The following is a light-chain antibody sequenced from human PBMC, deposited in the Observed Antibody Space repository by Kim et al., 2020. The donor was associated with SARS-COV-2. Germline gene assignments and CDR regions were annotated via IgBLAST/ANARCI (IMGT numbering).Light chain of an antibody. V-gene: IGLV4-60*03. Sequence: QPALTQSSSASASLGSSVKLTCTLSSGHSSYIIAWHQQQPGKAPRYLMKLEGSGSYNKGSGVPDRFSGSSSGADRYLTISNLQSEDEADYYCETWDSNTHVFGGGAQLTVL. J-gene: IGLJ2*01. CDR2: LEGSGSY. CDR3: ETWDSNTHV. CDR1: SGHSSYI.